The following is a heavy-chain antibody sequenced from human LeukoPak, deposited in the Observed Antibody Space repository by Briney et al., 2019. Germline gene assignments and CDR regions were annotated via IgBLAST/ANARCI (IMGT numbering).Heavy chain of an antibody. D-gene: IGHD5-24*01. Sequence: SVKVSCKASGGTFSSYAISWVRQAPGQGLEWMGGIIPIFGTANYAQKFQGRVTITTDESTSTAYMELSSLRSEDTAVYYCARGCGLQFDSYRYSFDYWGQGTLVTVSS. CDR2: IIPIFGTA. J-gene: IGHJ4*02. V-gene: IGHV1-69*05. CDR1: GGTFSSYA. CDR3: ARGCGLQFDSYRYSFDY.